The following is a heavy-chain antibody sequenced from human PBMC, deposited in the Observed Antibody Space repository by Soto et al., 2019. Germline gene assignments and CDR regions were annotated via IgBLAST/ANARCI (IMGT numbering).Heavy chain of an antibody. V-gene: IGHV3-23*01. CDR3: AKDGWEPGAFDI. CDR2: ISGSGGST. Sequence: PGGSLRLSCEASGFTFSSYAMSWVRQAPGKGLEWVSAISGSGGSTYYADSVNGRFTISRDNSKNTLYLQMNSLRAEDTAVYYCAKDGWEPGAFDIWVQGTMVTVSS. J-gene: IGHJ3*02. CDR1: GFTFSSYA. D-gene: IGHD1-26*01.